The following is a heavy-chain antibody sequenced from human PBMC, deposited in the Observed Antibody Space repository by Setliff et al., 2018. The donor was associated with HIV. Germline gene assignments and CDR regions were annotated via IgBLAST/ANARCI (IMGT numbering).Heavy chain of an antibody. CDR1: GYPFSGYG. J-gene: IGHJ4*02. CDR3: ARVVVVAAKLDY. Sequence: ASVKVSCKASGYPFSGYGISWVRQAPGQGLEWMGWISAYSGDTNYAQKLQGRVTMTTDTSTSTAYMELRSLRSDDMAVYYCARVVVVAAKLDYWGQGTLVTVSS. D-gene: IGHD2-15*01. V-gene: IGHV1-18*03. CDR2: ISAYSGDT.